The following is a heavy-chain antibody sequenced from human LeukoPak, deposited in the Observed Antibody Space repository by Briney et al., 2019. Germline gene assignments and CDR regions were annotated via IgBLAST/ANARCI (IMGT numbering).Heavy chain of an antibody. CDR1: GGSFSGYY. CDR3: ARRISRYPMIVVPGNYYFDY. V-gene: IGHV4-34*01. J-gene: IGHJ4*02. D-gene: IGHD3-22*01. CDR2: INHSGST. Sequence: PSETLSLTCAVYGGSFSGYYWSWIRQPPGKGLEWIGEINHSGSTNYNPSLKSRVTISVDRSRNRFSLKLSSVTAADTAVYYCARRISRYPMIVVPGNYYFDYWGQGTLVTVSS.